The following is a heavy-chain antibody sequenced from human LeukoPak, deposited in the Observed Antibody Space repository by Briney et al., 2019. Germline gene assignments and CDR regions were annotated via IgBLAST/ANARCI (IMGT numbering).Heavy chain of an antibody. CDR3: AKADYYDSNTYRAQFFQH. CDR1: GFTFSGYA. J-gene: IGHJ1*01. Sequence: GGSLRLSCAASGFTFSGYAMSWVRQAPGKGLEWVSVISGSGISTYNADSVKGRLTISRDNSKHTLYLQINSLRAKDTAVYYCAKADYYDSNTYRAQFFQHWGQGTLVTVSS. CDR2: ISGSGIST. D-gene: IGHD3-22*01. V-gene: IGHV3-23*01.